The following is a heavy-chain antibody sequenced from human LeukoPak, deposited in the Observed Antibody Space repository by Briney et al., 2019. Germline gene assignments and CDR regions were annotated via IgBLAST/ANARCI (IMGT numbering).Heavy chain of an antibody. Sequence: GGSLRLSCADSGFTFSNYWMSWVRQAPGKGLAWVSAISGGGDAHYADSVKGRFTISRDNSKNTLFLHMNNLTADDTALYYCAKEGITGADSWGQGTLVSVSS. CDR2: ISGGGDA. CDR3: AKEGITGADS. J-gene: IGHJ4*02. V-gene: IGHV3-23*01. CDR1: GFTFSNYW.